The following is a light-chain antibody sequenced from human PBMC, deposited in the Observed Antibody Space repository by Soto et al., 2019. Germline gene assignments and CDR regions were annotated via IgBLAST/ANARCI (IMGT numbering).Light chain of an antibody. J-gene: IGKJ1*01. CDR2: GAS. V-gene: IGKV3-15*01. Sequence: EIVSKHSPASRDVARGARATLSCRRSQSVSSNLAWYQQKPGQAPRLLIYGASTGATGVPARFSGSGSGTDFTLTISSLQSEDFAVYYCQQYNNWPRTFGQGTKVDIK. CDR3: QQYNNWPRT. CDR1: QSVSSN.